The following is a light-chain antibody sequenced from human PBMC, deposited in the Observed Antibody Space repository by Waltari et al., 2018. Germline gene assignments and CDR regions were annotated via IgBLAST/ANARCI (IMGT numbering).Light chain of an antibody. J-gene: IGLJ3*02. V-gene: IGLV1-44*01. CDR3: AAWDDRPSGHWV. CDR1: AFNIGVTV. CDR2: RND. Sequence: QSVLTQPSSAFGTPSQRVTISCSGTAFNIGVTVVNWYQQFPGKAPKLVIYRNDQRPTGVPDRFSGSKSGTSASLAISGLQSEDEADYYCAAWDDRPSGHWVFGGGTKVTVL.